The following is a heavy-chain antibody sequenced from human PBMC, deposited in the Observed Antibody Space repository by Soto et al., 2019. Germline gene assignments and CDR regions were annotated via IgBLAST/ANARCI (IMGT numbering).Heavy chain of an antibody. CDR2: IYPGDSDT. D-gene: IGHD3-22*01. V-gene: IGHV5-51*01. CDR3: ARMESSAVAIDH. J-gene: IGHJ4*02. CDR1: GYSFSNYW. Sequence: GESLKISCTGSGYSFSNYWIAWGRQMPGKGLEWMGIIYPGDSDTRYSLSFQGQVTISADKSFNTAFLQWSSLKASDTAMYYCARMESSAVAIDHWGQGTLVTVSS.